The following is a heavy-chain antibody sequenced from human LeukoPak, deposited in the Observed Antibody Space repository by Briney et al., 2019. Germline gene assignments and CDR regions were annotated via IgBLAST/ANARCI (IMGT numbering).Heavy chain of an antibody. D-gene: IGHD3-10*01. CDR2: ISAYNGNT. CDR3: ARYYYGSGSYYNRLDY. Sequence: ASVKVSCKASGYTFTSYGISWVRQAPGQGLEWMGWISAYNGNTNYAQKLQGRVNMTTDTSTSTAYMELRSLRSDDTAVYYCARYYYGSGSYYNRLDYWGQGTLVTVSS. J-gene: IGHJ4*02. CDR1: GYTFTSYG. V-gene: IGHV1-18*01.